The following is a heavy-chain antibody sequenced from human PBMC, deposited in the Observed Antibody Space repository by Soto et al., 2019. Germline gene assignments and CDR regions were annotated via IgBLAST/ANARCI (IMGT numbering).Heavy chain of an antibody. CDR3: ARELHGSHGAFDI. CDR2: IWYDGSNK. D-gene: IGHD1-26*01. J-gene: IGHJ3*02. V-gene: IGHV3-33*01. Sequence: GGSLRLSCAASGFTFSSYGMHWVRQAPGKGLEWVAVIWYDGSNKYYADSVKGRFTISRDNSKNTLYLQMNSLRAEDTAVYYCARELHGSHGAFDIWGQGTMVTVSS. CDR1: GFTFSSYG.